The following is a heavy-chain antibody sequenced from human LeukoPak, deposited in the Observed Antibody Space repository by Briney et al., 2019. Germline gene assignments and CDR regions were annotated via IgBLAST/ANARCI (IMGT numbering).Heavy chain of an antibody. J-gene: IGHJ4*02. D-gene: IGHD6-13*01. CDR1: GFTFSSYG. CDR3: AKIGGGRRQQLAQYYFDY. V-gene: IGHV3-30*02. CDR2: IRYDGSNK. Sequence: GGSLRLSCAASGFTFSSYGMHWVRQAPGKGLEWVAFIRYDGSNKYYADSVKGRFTISRDNSKNTLYLQMNSLRADDTAVYYCAKIGGGRRQQLAQYYFDYWGQGTLVTVSS.